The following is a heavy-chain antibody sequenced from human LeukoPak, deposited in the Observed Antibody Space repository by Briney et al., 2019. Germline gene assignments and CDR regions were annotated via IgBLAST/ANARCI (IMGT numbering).Heavy chain of an antibody. CDR3: VLEMATIMEY. D-gene: IGHD5-24*01. Sequence: ASVKVSCKASGYTFTSYYMHWVRQAPGQGLEWMGMINPSGGSTSYAQKFQGRVTMTRDMSTSTVYMELSSLRSEDTAVYYCVLEMATIMEYWGQGTLVTVFS. CDR2: INPSGGST. CDR1: GYTFTSYY. J-gene: IGHJ4*02. V-gene: IGHV1-46*01.